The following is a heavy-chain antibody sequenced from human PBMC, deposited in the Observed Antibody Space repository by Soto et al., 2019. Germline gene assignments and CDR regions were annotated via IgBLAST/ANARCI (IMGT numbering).Heavy chain of an antibody. D-gene: IGHD6-19*01. CDR1: GGSISSYY. J-gene: IGHJ4*02. Sequence: SETLSLTCTVSGGSISSYYWSWIRQPPGKGLEWIGYIYYSGSTNYNPSLKSRVTISVDTSKNQFSLKLSSVTAADTAVYYCARGLRSGWSDYFDYWGQGTLVTVSS. CDR2: IYYSGST. CDR3: ARGLRSGWSDYFDY. V-gene: IGHV4-59*01.